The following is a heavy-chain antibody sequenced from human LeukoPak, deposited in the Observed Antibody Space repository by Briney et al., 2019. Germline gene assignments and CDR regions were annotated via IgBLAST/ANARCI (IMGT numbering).Heavy chain of an antibody. CDR3: ARIGPDPFWYFDS. CDR1: GGSIRSHY. J-gene: IGHJ4*02. V-gene: IGHV4-59*11. CDR2: PYYSTST. Sequence: PSETLSLTCTVSGGSIRSHYWSWIRQPPGKGLEWIGYPYYSTSTNYSPSLKSRVTISVDTSKNQFSLKLTSVTAADTAVYYCARIGPDPFWYFDSWGQGTLVTVSS. D-gene: IGHD1-14*01.